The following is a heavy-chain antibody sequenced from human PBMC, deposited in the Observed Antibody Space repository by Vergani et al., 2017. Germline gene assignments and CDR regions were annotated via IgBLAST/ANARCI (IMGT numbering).Heavy chain of an antibody. CDR2: MNPNSGNT. Sequence: QVQLVQSGAEVKKPGASVKVSCKASGYTFTSYDINWVRQATGQGLEWMGWMNPNSGNTGYAQKFQGRVTMTRNTSISTAYMELSSLRSEDTAVYYGASSYCSSTSCYGNWFDPWGQGTLVTVSS. CDR1: GYTFTSYD. J-gene: IGHJ5*02. D-gene: IGHD2-2*01. V-gene: IGHV1-8*02. CDR3: ASSYCSSTSCYGNWFDP.